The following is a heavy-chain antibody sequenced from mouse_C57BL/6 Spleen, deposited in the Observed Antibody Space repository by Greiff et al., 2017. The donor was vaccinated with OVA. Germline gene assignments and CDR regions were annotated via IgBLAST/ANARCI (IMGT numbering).Heavy chain of an antibody. CDR3: ARVGVYDYDVCFAY. V-gene: IGHV1-59*01. CDR1: GYTFTSYW. Sequence: QVQLQQPGAELVRPGTSVKLSCKASGYTFTSYWMHWVKQRPGQGLEWIGVIDPSDSYTNYNQKFKGKATLTVDTSSSTAYMQLSSLTSEDSAVYYCARVGVYDYDVCFAYWGQGTLVTVSA. CDR2: IDPSDSYT. D-gene: IGHD2-4*01. J-gene: IGHJ3*01.